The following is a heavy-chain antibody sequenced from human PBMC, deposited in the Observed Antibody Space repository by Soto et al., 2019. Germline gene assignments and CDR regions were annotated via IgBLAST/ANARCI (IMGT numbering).Heavy chain of an antibody. CDR3: ARGLNGYSHYFDY. D-gene: IGHD5-18*01. V-gene: IGHV1-3*01. Sequence: ASVKVSCKASGYTFTDYSIHWVRQAPGQRLEWMGWINAGNGNTKYSQKFQGRVTITRDTSASTAYMELSSLRSEDTAVYYCARGLNGYSHYFDYWGQGTLVTVSS. CDR2: INAGNGNT. CDR1: GYTFTDYS. J-gene: IGHJ4*02.